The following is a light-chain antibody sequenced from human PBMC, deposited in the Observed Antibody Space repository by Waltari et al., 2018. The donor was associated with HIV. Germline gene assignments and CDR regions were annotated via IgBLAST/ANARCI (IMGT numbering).Light chain of an antibody. Sequence: SYDLTQPPTVSVSPGQTDRITRPRDISPKQHPDRYQQKPGQAPVVVIYKDSERPSGLPERFSGSSSGTTVTLTISGVQAEDKADYYCQSADSSGTYAVFGGGTHLTVL. CDR2: KDS. CDR1: ISPKQH. CDR3: QSADSSGTYAV. J-gene: IGLJ7*01. V-gene: IGLV3-25*03.